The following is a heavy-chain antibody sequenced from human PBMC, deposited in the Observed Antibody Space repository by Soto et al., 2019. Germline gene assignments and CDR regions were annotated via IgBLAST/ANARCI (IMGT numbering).Heavy chain of an antibody. CDR1: GGSISNYF. CDR3: ARGGQDFWSGPFDY. CDR2: IDNSGST. Sequence: SETLSLTCTFSGGSISNYFCNWIRQPAGKGLEWIGRIDNSGSTNYNPSLKSRITMSADTSRNQFSLKLNSVTAADTAVYYCARGGQDFWSGPFDYWGQGALVTVSS. J-gene: IGHJ4*02. D-gene: IGHD3-3*01. V-gene: IGHV4-4*07.